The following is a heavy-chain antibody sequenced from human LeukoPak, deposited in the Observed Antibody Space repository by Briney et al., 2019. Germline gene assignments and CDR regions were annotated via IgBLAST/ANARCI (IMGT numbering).Heavy chain of an antibody. V-gene: IGHV4-59*01. D-gene: IGHD1-14*01. CDR1: GGSISSYY. Sequence: SETLSLTCTVSGGSISSYYWSWIRQPPGKGLEWIGDIYYSGSTNYNPSLKSRVTISVDTSKNQFSLKLSSVTAADTAVYYRARRGTRGGYGPWGQGTLVTVSS. CDR3: ARRGTRGGYGP. J-gene: IGHJ5*02. CDR2: IYYSGST.